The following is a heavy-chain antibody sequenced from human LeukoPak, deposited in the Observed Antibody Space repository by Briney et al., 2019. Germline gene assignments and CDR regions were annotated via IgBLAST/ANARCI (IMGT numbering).Heavy chain of an antibody. CDR1: GFTFSSYS. CDR3: ARDPLPNWKDYPKPYYFDY. D-gene: IGHD1-1*01. J-gene: IGHJ4*02. V-gene: IGHV3-21*01. Sequence: GGSLRLSCAASGFTFSSYSMNWVRQAPGKGLEWVSSISSSSSYIYYADSVKGRFTISRDNAKNSLYPQMNSLRAEDTAVYYCARDPLPNWKDYPKPYYFDYWGQGTLVTVSS. CDR2: ISSSSSYI.